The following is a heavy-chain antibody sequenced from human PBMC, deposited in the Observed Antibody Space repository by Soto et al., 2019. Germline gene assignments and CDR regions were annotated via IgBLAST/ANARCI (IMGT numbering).Heavy chain of an antibody. CDR2: MNPNSGNT. J-gene: IGHJ5*02. CDR1: GYTFTSYD. Sequence: QVQLVQSGAEVKKPGASVKVSCKASGYTFTSYDINWVRQATGQGLEWMGWMNPNSGNTGYAQKFQGRVTMTRNTSISTAYMELSSLRSEDTAVYYCARGRYYYGSGSYFPPWPWGQGTLVTVSS. CDR3: ARGRYYYGSGSYFPPWP. V-gene: IGHV1-8*01. D-gene: IGHD3-10*01.